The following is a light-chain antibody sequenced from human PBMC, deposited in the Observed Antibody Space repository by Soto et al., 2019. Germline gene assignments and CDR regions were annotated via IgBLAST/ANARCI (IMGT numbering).Light chain of an antibody. CDR1: QVISTS. CDR2: AAS. CDR3: QQCFDSPIT. V-gene: IGKV1-9*01. Sequence: DIQLTQSPSFLSPSVGESVTITCRASQVISTSLAWYHVKPGKAPKLLIYAASTLESGVPSRFSATVSGTEFSLTISSLHAGDCATYYCQQCFDSPITFGRGTRLEIK. J-gene: IGKJ5*01.